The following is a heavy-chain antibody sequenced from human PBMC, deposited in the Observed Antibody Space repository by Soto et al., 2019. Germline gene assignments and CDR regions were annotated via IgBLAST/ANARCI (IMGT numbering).Heavy chain of an antibody. CDR1: GGSISSYY. CDR2: IYYSGST. V-gene: IGHV4-59*08. J-gene: IGHJ4*02. CDR3: ARSGDPEIRYCTNGVCYHTSPYFDY. D-gene: IGHD2-8*01. Sequence: QVQLQESGPGLVKPSETLSLTCTVSGGSISSYYWSWIRQPPGKGLEWIGYIYYSGSTNYNPSLKSRVTISVDTSKNQFFLKLSSVTAADTAVYYCARSGDPEIRYCTNGVCYHTSPYFDYWGQGTLVTVSS.